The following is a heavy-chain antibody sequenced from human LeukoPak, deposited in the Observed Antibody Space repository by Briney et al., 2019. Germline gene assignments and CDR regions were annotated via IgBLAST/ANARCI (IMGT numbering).Heavy chain of an antibody. CDR3: ARLTALAGHRGAFDI. J-gene: IGHJ3*02. CDR2: IYYNGNT. CDR1: GGSIGGHTFY. V-gene: IGHV4-39*01. Sequence: SETLSLTCNVSGGSIGGHTFYWDWIRQPPGKGLGWIATIYYNGNTFYNPSLKSRVAISIDMSKSQFSLHLSSVTAADTAIYYCARLTALAGHRGAFDIWGPGTMVTVSS. D-gene: IGHD6-19*01.